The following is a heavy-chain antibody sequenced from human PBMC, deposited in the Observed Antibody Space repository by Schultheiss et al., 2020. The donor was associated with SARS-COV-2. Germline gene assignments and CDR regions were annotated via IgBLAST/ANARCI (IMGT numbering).Heavy chain of an antibody. V-gene: IGHV4-59*01. Sequence: SETLSLTCTVSGGSISSYYWSWIRQPPGKGLEWIGYIYYSGSTNYNPSLKSRVTISVDTSKNQFSLKLSSVTAADTAVHYCARVRYQLPYYYYYYMDVWGKGTTVTVSS. CDR3: ARVRYQLPYYYYYYMDV. CDR1: GGSISSYY. CDR2: IYYSGST. D-gene: IGHD2-2*01. J-gene: IGHJ6*03.